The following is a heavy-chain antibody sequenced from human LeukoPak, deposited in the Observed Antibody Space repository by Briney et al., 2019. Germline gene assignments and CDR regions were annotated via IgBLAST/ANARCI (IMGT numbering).Heavy chain of an antibody. CDR2: INSDGSST. CDR3: ARHSSGWYYYGMDV. V-gene: IGHV3-74*01. D-gene: IGHD6-19*01. CDR1: GFTFSSYW. J-gene: IGHJ6*02. Sequence: GGSLRLSCAASGFTFSSYWMHWVRQAPGKGLVWVSRINSDGSSTSYADSVKGRFTISRDNAKNTLYLQMNSLRAEDTAVYYCARHSSGWYYYGMDVWGQGTTVTVSS.